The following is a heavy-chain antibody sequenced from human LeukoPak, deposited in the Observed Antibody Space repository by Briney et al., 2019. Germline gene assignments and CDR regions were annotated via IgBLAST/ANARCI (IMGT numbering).Heavy chain of an antibody. J-gene: IGHJ4*02. CDR2: ISVNNANA. CDR3: ARASVSSTVVPADY. V-gene: IGHV1-18*01. CDR1: GYTFTSYF. Sequence: ASVKVSCKASGYTFTSYFISWVRQAPEQGLEWMGWISVNNANANYAQKFQGRVTMTTDTSTSTAYMELRSPKSDDTALYYCARASVSSTVVPADYWGQGTLVTVSS. D-gene: IGHD2-2*01.